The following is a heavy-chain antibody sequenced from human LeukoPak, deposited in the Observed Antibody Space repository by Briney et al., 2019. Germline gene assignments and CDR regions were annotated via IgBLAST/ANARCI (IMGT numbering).Heavy chain of an antibody. D-gene: IGHD3-22*01. J-gene: IGHJ1*01. CDR1: GGSISSGGYS. V-gene: IGHV4-30-2*01. Sequence: PSETLSLTCAVSGGSISSGGYSWSWIRQPPGKGLEWIGYIYHSGSTYYDPSLKSRVTISVDRSKNQFSLKLSSVTAADTAVYSCARGGEDYYDSSGPKYSQNGGQGTLVTVSS. CDR3: ARGGEDYYDSSGPKYSQN. CDR2: IYHSGST.